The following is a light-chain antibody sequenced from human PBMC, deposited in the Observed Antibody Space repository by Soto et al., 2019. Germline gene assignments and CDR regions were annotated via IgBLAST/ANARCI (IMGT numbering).Light chain of an antibody. V-gene: IGKV1D-12*01. CDR3: QQTYSFLSIT. CDR1: QIIHSS. CDR2: RAS. J-gene: IGKJ5*01. Sequence: DIQMTQSPSSVSASGGDRVTITCRARQIIHSSLAWYQQKPGRAPNLLIYRASTLQSWVPSRFSGSGSGTNVTLTISSLQPEDFATYFCQQTYSFLSITFGQGTRLEMK.